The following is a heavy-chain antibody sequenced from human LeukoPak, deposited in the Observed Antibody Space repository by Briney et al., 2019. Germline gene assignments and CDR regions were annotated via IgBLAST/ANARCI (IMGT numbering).Heavy chain of an antibody. CDR1: GFTFSSYA. J-gene: IGHJ3*02. CDR3: ARTGDAFDI. Sequence: GGSLRLSCAASGFTFSSYAMHWVRQAPGKGLEWVAVISYDGSNKYYADSVKGRFTISRENSKNTLYLQMNSLRAEDTAVYYCARTGDAFDIWGQGTMVTVSS. CDR2: ISYDGSNK. V-gene: IGHV3-30-3*01.